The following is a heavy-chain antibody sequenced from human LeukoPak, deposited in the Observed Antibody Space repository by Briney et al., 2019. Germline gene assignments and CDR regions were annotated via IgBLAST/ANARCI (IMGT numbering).Heavy chain of an antibody. CDR1: GFTFSNYA. D-gene: IGHD2-15*01. CDR3: ARDSICIGGSCYSDY. V-gene: IGHV3-64*04. Sequence: PGGSLRLSCSASGFTFSNYAIHWVRQAPGKGLEYVSAISSNGGNTYYADSVKGRFTISRDNSKNTLFLQMNSLRAEDTAVYYCARDSICIGGSCYSDYWGQGTLVTVPS. J-gene: IGHJ4*02. CDR2: ISSNGGNT.